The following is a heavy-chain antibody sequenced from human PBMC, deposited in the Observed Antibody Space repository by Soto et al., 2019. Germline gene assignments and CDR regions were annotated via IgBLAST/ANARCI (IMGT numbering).Heavy chain of an antibody. J-gene: IGHJ4*02. V-gene: IGHV3-30*18. Sequence: QVQLVESGGGVVQPGRSLRLSCAASGFTFSSSGMHWVRQAPGKGLEWVSIISYDGSTKYYADSLKGRFTISRDNSKNTLYLQMNSLRAEDTAVYYCAKAQYYYDGSGRRGVDYWGQGTLVTVSS. CDR2: ISYDGSTK. CDR1: GFTFSSSG. CDR3: AKAQYYYDGSGRRGVDY. D-gene: IGHD3-22*01.